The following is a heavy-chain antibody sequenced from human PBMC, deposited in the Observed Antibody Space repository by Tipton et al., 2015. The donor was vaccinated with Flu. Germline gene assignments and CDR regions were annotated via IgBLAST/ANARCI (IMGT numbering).Heavy chain of an antibody. V-gene: IGHV3-66*02. CDR1: GFGVSRNY. Sequence: GSLRLSCAASGFGVSRNYMSWIRQAPGKGLEWVSVIYSGGNAYYADSVKGRFTTSRDNSKNTLYLQMNSLRTEDTAVYYCARTSGYIYGYLFDFWGQGTLVAVSS. J-gene: IGHJ4*02. CDR3: ARTSGYIYGYLFDF. CDR2: IYSGGNA. D-gene: IGHD5-18*01.